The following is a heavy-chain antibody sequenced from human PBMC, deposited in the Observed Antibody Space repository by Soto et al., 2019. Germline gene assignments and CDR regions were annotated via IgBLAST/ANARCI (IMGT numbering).Heavy chain of an antibody. Sequence: PGESLKISCQGSGYTFTTYWIGWVRQVPGKGLEWMGIIYPGDSDARYSPSVQGQVTISVDKSINTAYMQWSSLRASDTAMYYCARRSDRGYGYGPDYWGQGTLVTASS. J-gene: IGHJ4*02. D-gene: IGHD5-12*01. CDR2: IYPGDSDA. CDR1: GYTFTTYW. CDR3: ARRSDRGYGYGPDY. V-gene: IGHV5-51*01.